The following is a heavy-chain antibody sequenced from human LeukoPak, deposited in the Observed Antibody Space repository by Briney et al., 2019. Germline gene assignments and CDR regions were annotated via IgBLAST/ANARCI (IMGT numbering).Heavy chain of an antibody. V-gene: IGHV1-69*13. CDR1: GGTFSSYA. Sequence: SVKVSCKASGGTFSSYAISWVRQAPGQGLEWMGGIIPIFGTANYAQEFQGRVTITADESTSTAYMELSSLRSEDTAVYYCARDPGYSGYDYLLYYYYYGMDVWGQGTTVTVSS. CDR3: ARDPGYSGYDYLLYYYYYGMDV. D-gene: IGHD5-12*01. CDR2: IIPIFGTA. J-gene: IGHJ6*02.